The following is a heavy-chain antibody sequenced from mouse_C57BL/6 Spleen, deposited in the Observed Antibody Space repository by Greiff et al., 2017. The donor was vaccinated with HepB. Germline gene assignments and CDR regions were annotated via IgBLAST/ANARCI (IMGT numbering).Heavy chain of an antibody. V-gene: IGHV1-66*01. CDR3: ARGGDSSGYVVDY. CDR1: GYSFTSYY. J-gene: IGHJ4*01. D-gene: IGHD3-2*02. Sequence: QVQLQQSGPELVKPGASVKISCKASGYSFTSYYIHWVKQRPGQGLEWIGWIYPGSGNTKYNEKFKGKATLTADKSSSTAYMPLSSLTSEDSAVYYCARGGDSSGYVVDYWGQGTSVTVS. CDR2: IYPGSGNT.